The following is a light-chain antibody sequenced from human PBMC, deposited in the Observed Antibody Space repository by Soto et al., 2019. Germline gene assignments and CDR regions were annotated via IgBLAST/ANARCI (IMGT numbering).Light chain of an antibody. CDR2: DVV. J-gene: IGLJ2*01. V-gene: IGLV2-11*01. CDR1: SSDVGGYNY. CDR3: CSYAGSYTLGA. Sequence: QSALTQPRSVSGSPGQSVSISCTGTSSDVGGYNYVSWYQQHPGKALKLMIYDVVKRPSGVPDRFSGSKSGNTASLTISGLQAEDEADYYCCSYAGSYTLGAFGGGTKVTVL.